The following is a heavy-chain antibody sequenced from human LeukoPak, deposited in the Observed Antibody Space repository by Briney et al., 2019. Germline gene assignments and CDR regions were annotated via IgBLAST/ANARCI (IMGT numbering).Heavy chain of an antibody. CDR2: IYYSGST. CDR1: GGSISSYY. Sequence: ASETLSLTCTVSGGSISSYYWSWIRQPPGKGLEWIGYIYYSGSTNYNPSLKSRVTISVDTSKNQFSLKLSSVTAAGTAVYYCARAGDSSGYLVSWFDPWGQGTLVTVSS. CDR3: ARAGDSSGYLVSWFDP. V-gene: IGHV4-59*01. J-gene: IGHJ5*02. D-gene: IGHD3-22*01.